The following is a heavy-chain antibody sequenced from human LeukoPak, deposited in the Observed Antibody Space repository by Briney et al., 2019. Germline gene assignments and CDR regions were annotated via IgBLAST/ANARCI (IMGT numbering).Heavy chain of an antibody. D-gene: IGHD2/OR15-2a*01. V-gene: IGHV4-34*01. J-gene: IGHJ5*02. CDR1: GGSLINYY. Sequence: SETLSRTCAVSGGSLINYYWSWIRQSPGKGLEWIGDIDHSGGTSYNPALRSRVTMSIDPSRNQFYLKINSVTASDTAVYYCAMVLWQSARPGPWDQGSLVTVSS. CDR2: IDHSGGT. CDR3: AMVLWQSARPGP.